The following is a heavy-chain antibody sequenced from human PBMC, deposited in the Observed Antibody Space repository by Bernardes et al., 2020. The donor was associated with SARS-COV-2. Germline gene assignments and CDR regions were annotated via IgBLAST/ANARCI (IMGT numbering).Heavy chain of an antibody. D-gene: IGHD4-4*01. V-gene: IGHV4-38-2*01. CDR2: IYHSGST. J-gene: IGHJ2*01. CDR1: GYSISSGYY. CDR3: ASPSVATTGYWYFDL. Sequence: SETLSLTCAVSGYSISSGYYWGWIRQPPGKGLEWIGSIYHSGSTYYNPSLKSRVTISVDTSKNQFSLKLSSVTAADTAVYYCASPSVATTGYWYFDLWGRGTLVTVSS.